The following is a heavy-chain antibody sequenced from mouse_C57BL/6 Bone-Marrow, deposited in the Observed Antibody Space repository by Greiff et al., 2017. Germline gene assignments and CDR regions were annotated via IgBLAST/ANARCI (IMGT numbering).Heavy chain of an antibody. CDR3: ARWDYYCGSSFDY. D-gene: IGHD1-1*01. CDR1: GYTFTSYG. V-gene: IGHV1-81*01. CDR2: FYPRSGNT. J-gene: IGHJ2*01. Sequence: QVQLQQSGAELARPGASVKLSCKASGYTFTSYGISWVKQRTGQGLEWIGEFYPRSGNTYYNEKFKGKATLTAEKSSSTAYMELRSLTSEDSAVYYCARWDYYCGSSFDYWGQGTTLTVSS.